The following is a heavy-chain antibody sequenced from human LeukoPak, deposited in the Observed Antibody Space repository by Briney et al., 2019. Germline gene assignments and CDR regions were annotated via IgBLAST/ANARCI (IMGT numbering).Heavy chain of an antibody. V-gene: IGHV4-39*07. J-gene: IGHJ6*03. CDR2: IYYSGST. CDR3: ARGAGYGGNSSHYYSYMDV. CDR1: GGSISSSSYY. Sequence: PSETLSLTCTVSGGSISSSSYYWGWIRQPPGKGLEWIGSIYYSGSTYYNPSLKSRVTISVDTSKNQFSLKLSSVTAADTAVYYCARGAGYGGNSSHYYSYMDVWGKGTTVTVSS. D-gene: IGHD4-23*01.